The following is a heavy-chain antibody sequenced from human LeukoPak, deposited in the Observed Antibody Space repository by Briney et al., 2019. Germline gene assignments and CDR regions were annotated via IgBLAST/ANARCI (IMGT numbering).Heavy chain of an antibody. CDR2: IYSSGST. CDR3: ARGERYFDWLPPDY. Sequence: SETLSLTCTVSGGSISSNNYYWGWIRQPPGKGLEWIGNIYSSGSTYYNPSLKSRVTVSVDRSMNQFSLKLSSVTAADTAVYYCARGERYFDWLPPDYWGQGTLVTVSS. J-gene: IGHJ4*02. CDR1: GGSISSNNYY. D-gene: IGHD3-9*01. V-gene: IGHV4-39*01.